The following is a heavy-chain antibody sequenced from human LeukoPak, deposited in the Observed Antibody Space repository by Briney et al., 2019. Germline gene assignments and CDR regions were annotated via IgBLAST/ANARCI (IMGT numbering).Heavy chain of an antibody. CDR3: AREGLGSNYYDSSGEHLLDY. Sequence: SVKVSCKASGGTSSSYAISWVRQAPGQGLEWMGRIIPILGIANYAQKFQGRVTITADKSTSTAYMELSSLRSEDTAVYYCAREGLGSNYYDSSGEHLLDYWGQGTLVTVSS. D-gene: IGHD3-22*01. V-gene: IGHV1-69*04. CDR1: GGTSSSYA. CDR2: IIPILGIA. J-gene: IGHJ4*02.